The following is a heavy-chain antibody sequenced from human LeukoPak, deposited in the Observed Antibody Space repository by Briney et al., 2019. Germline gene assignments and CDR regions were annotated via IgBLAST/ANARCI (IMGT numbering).Heavy chain of an antibody. Sequence: AGGSLRLSCAASGFTFSSYAMSWVRQAPGKGLEWVGRVTSKTDGGTTDYAAPVKGRFTISRDDSKNTLYLQMNSLRTEDTAVYYCTTDKLWFSYWGQGTLVTVSS. D-gene: IGHD5-18*01. CDR2: VTSKTDGGTT. CDR1: GFTFSSYA. V-gene: IGHV3-15*01. J-gene: IGHJ4*02. CDR3: TTDKLWFSY.